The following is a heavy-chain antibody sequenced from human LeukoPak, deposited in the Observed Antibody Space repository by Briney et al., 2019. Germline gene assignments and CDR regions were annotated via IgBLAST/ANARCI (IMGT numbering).Heavy chain of an antibody. D-gene: IGHD3-22*01. CDR3: ARGRWGSSGYYYP. Sequence: ASVKVSCKASGGTFSSYAISWVRQAPGQGLEWMGWINPNSGGTNYAQKFQGRVTMTRDTSISTAYMELSRLRSDDTAVYYCARGRWGSSGYYYPWGQGTLVTVSS. CDR1: GGTFSSYA. V-gene: IGHV1-2*02. CDR2: INPNSGGT. J-gene: IGHJ5*02.